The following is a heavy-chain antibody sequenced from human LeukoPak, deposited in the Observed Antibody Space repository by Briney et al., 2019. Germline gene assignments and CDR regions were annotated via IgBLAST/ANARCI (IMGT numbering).Heavy chain of an antibody. J-gene: IGHJ4*02. Sequence: GGSLRLSCAASGFTFSSYAMSWVRQAPGKGLEWVSAISGSGGSTYYAGSVKGRFTISRDNSKNTLYLQMNSLRAEDMAVYYCAKAKGYGEVYWGQGTLVTVSS. V-gene: IGHV3-23*01. CDR1: GFTFSSYA. CDR3: AKAKGYGEVY. D-gene: IGHD4-17*01. CDR2: ISGSGGST.